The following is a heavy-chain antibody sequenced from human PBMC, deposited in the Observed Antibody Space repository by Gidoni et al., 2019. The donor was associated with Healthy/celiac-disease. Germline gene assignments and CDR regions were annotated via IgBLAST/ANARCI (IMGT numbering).Heavy chain of an antibody. CDR3: AKSMALGYYYYCMDV. D-gene: IGHD3-10*01. CDR2: INPSGVRT. CDR1: GYTFTSYY. J-gene: IGHJ6*02. V-gene: IGHV1-46*03. Sequence: QVQLLKSGAEVKKPGASVKVSCKTSGYTFTSYYMHWVRQAPGPGLEWMGIINPSGVRTSYAQKCQGRVTMTRDTSTSTVYMELSSLRSEDTAVYYCAKSMALGYYYYCMDVWGQGTTVTVSS.